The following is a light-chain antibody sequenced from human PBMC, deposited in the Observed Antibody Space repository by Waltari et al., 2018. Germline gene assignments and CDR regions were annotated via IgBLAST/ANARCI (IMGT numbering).Light chain of an antibody. CDR3: QQYYNTPRT. CDR1: QSVLYSSNNKNY. J-gene: IGKJ1*01. CDR2: WAS. V-gene: IGKV4-1*01. Sequence: DIVTTQSPDSLAVSLGERAPLNCESSQSVLYSSNNKNYLAWYQQKPGQPPKLLIYWASTRESGVPDRFSGSGSGTEFTLTINSLQAEDVGVYYCQQYYNTPRTFGQGTKVEVK.